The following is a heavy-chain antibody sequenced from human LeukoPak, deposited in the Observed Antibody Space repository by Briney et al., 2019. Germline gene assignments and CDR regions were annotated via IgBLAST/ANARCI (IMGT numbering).Heavy chain of an antibody. J-gene: IGHJ3*02. CDR1: GFTFDDYA. CDR2: ISWNSGSI. CDR3: AKHHHREELRLGTDAFDI. Sequence: GGSLRLSCAASGFTFDDYAMHWVRQAPGKGLEWVSGISWNSGSIGYADSVKGRFTISRDNAKNSLYLQMTSLRAEATALYYCAKHHHREELRLGTDAFDIWGQATMVTVSS. V-gene: IGHV3-9*01. D-gene: IGHD3-16*01.